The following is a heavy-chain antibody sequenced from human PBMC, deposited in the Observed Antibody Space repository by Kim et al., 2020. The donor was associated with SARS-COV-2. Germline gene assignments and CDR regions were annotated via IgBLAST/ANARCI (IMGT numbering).Heavy chain of an antibody. Sequence: LKSRVTISLDTSKNQFSLKLSSVTAADTAIYFCARVGTAGTLYYYYGLDIWGPGTPVTVS. CDR3: ARVGTAGTLYYYYGLDI. D-gene: IGHD6-13*01. J-gene: IGHJ6*02. V-gene: IGHV4-31*02.